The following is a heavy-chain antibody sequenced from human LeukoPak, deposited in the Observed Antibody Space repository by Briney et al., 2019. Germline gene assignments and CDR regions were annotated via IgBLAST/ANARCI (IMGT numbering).Heavy chain of an antibody. V-gene: IGHV4-59*08. CDR3: AVYYYDSSRVD. D-gene: IGHD3-22*01. CDR1: GGSVSTYY. CDR2: IYYSGST. Sequence: PSETLSLTCTVSGGSVSTYYWSWIRQPPGKGLEWIGYIYYSGSTNYNPSLKSRVTISVDTSKNQFSLKLSSVTAADTAVYYCAVYYYDSSRVDWGQGTLVTVSS. J-gene: IGHJ4*02.